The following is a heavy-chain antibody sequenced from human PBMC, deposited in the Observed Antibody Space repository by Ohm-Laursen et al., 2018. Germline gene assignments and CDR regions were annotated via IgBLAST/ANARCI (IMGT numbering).Heavy chain of an antibody. CDR1: GSTFSSYG. CDR2: MKLGGIEK. V-gene: IGHV3-7*01. CDR3: ARIGDLDDFWSGPDAFDI. Sequence: SLRLSCAASGSTFSSYGMTWVRQAPGKGLEWVAYMKLGGIEKYYLDSVKGRFTISRDNTKNSLYLQMNSLRTEDTAVYYCARIGDLDDFWSGPDAFDIWGQGTMVTVSS. D-gene: IGHD3-3*01. J-gene: IGHJ3*02.